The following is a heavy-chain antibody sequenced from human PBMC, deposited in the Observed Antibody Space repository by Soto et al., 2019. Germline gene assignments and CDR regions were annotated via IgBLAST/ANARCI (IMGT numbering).Heavy chain of an antibody. J-gene: IGHJ1*01. CDR1: CGSIRSDDYY. CDR2: IHSSGSI. CDR3: ARDLDGLHDDTSGPFPRPG. D-gene: IGHD3-22*01. V-gene: IGHV4-30-4*01. Sequence: TLSLTCTVSCGSIRSDDYYWSWIRHAPGRGLEWIGYIHSSGSIYYNPYLKSRATRSIDTAGNQFSLKVSSVTVADTAVYYCARDLDGLHDDTSGPFPRPGWGQGALVTVSS.